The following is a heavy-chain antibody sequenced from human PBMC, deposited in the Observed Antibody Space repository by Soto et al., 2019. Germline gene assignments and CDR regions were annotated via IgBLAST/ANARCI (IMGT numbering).Heavy chain of an antibody. CDR3: AREGYDFWSGSYPHYYYGMDV. CDR1: GFTFSSYA. J-gene: IGHJ6*02. CDR2: ISYDGSNK. V-gene: IGHV3-30-3*01. D-gene: IGHD3-3*01. Sequence: GGSLRLSCAASGFTFSSYAMHWVRQAPGKGLEWVAVISYDGSNKYYADSVKGRFTISRDNSKNTLYLQMNSLRAEDTAVYYCAREGYDFWSGSYPHYYYGMDVWGQGTTVTVSS.